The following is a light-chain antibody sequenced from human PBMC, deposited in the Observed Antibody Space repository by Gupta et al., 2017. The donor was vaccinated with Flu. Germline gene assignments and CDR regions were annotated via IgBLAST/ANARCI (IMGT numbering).Light chain of an antibody. V-gene: IGKV3-15*01. Sequence: PATLSVSPGERATLSCRASQSVGTSVAWYQQRPGQPPKFLMYGGVTRTIGIPARFSGSGSGTEFTLTISNLQSEDFAVYYCQQYYNWPRTFGQGTRVEI. CDR2: GGV. CDR1: QSVGTS. J-gene: IGKJ1*01. CDR3: QQYYNWPRT.